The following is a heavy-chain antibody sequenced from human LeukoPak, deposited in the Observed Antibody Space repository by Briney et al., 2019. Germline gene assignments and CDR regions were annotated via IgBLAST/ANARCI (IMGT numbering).Heavy chain of an antibody. CDR3: ASGSYHEH. CDR2: MSYDGSYK. D-gene: IGHD1-26*01. V-gene: IGHV3-30*15. J-gene: IGHJ4*02. CDR1: GFTFSTSA. Sequence: GGSLSLSCAASGFTFSTSAMHWVRQAPGKGLEWVAVMSYDGSYKHYADSVKGRFTISRDNSRNTLSLQMSSLRAEDTAVYYCASGSYHEHWGQGTLVTVSS.